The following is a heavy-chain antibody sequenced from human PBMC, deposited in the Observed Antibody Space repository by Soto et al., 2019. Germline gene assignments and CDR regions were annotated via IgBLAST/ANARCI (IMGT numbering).Heavy chain of an antibody. CDR3: ARPRWGPMARDTFYFDY. D-gene: IGHD3-10*01. Sequence: SETLSLTCGVYGESLSDYYWNWFRQPPGEGLEWIGEIDHSGRTNYHPSLKSRISLSLNTSTNQLSPRLTSVKASDTAMYYCARPRWGPMARDTFYFDYWGQGTLVTVSS. CDR2: IDHSGRT. V-gene: IGHV4-34*10. J-gene: IGHJ4*02. CDR1: GESLSDYY.